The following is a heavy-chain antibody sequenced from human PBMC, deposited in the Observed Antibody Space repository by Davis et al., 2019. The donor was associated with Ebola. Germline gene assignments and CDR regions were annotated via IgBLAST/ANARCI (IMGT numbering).Heavy chain of an antibody. Sequence: ASVKVSCKASGYTFTDYLMHWVRQAPGQGLEWMGLINPSIGNTSLAQKFQGRVTLTRDTSINTAHMELSGLRFEDTAVYYCARRSPQAQADRGVVGAATRVYYYYYMDVWGKGTAVTVSS. D-gene: IGHD2-15*01. CDR1: GYTFTDYL. CDR3: ARRSPQAQADRGVVGAATRVYYYYYMDV. V-gene: IGHV1-2*06. J-gene: IGHJ6*03. CDR2: INPSIGNT.